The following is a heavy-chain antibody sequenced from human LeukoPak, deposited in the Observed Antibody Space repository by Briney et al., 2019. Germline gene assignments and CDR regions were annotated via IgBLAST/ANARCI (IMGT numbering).Heavy chain of an antibody. J-gene: IGHJ3*02. CDR3: ASQYDFWSGYYTLDI. CDR1: GYTFTGYY. D-gene: IGHD3-3*01. CDR2: INPNSGGT. Sequence: ASVKVSCKASGYTFTGYYMHWVRQAPGQGLEWVGWINPNSGGTNYAQKFQGRVTMTRDTSISTAYMELSRLRSDDTAVYYCASQYDFWSGYYTLDIWGQGTMVTVSS. V-gene: IGHV1-2*02.